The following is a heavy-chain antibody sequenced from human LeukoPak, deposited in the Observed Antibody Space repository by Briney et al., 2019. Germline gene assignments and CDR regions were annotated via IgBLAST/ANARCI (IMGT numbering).Heavy chain of an antibody. CDR1: GGSISSHY. Sequence: PSETLSLTCTVSGGSISSHYWSWIRQPPGKGLEWIAYIFYSGSTNYNPSLKNRVTISADTSKNQFSLKLSSVTAADTAVYYCARVGYSSGWYHFDLWGRGTLVTVSS. V-gene: IGHV4-59*11. D-gene: IGHD6-19*01. CDR3: ARVGYSSGWYHFDL. CDR2: IFYSGST. J-gene: IGHJ2*01.